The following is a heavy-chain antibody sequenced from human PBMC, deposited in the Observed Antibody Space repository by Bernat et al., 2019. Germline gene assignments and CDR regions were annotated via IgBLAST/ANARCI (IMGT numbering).Heavy chain of an antibody. V-gene: IGHV3-53*01. CDR1: GFTVSSNY. J-gene: IGHJ4*02. CDR2: FFAGWST. CDR3: ARGLRPWYFDS. D-gene: IGHD3-10*01. Sequence: EVQVVESGGGLIQPGGSLRLSCVASGFTVSSNYMSWVRQAPGKGLKGVSIFFAGWSTDYEASVKGRFTISRDTSKNTLYLQMNSLRVEDTAIYYCARGLRPWYFDSWGQGALITVSS.